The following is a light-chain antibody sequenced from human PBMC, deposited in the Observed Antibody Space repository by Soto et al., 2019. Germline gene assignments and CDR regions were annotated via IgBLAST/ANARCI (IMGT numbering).Light chain of an antibody. CDR2: DTS. V-gene: IGKV3-15*01. CDR1: QGIGDT. CDR3: QQYGSLSWT. Sequence: EVVLTQSPATLSVSPGEGVTLSCRASQGIGDTLAWYQHKPGQTPRLLIYDTSARATGVPARFSGSGAGTDFTLTISNLEPVDFAVYYCQQYGSLSWTFGQGTKVDIK. J-gene: IGKJ1*01.